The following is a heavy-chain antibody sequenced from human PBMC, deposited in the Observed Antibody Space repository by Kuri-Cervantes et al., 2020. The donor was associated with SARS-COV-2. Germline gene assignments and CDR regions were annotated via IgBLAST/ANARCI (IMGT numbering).Heavy chain of an antibody. CDR3: ASTAAGYYGMDV. D-gene: IGHD6-13*01. CDR2: INHSGST. V-gene: IGHV4-34*01. Sequence: ESLKISCAVYGGSFSGYYWSWIRQPPGKGLEWIGEINHSGSTYYNPSLKSRVTISVDTSKNQFSLKLSSVTAADTAVYYCASTAAGYYGMDVWGQGTTVTVSS. CDR1: GGSFSGYY. J-gene: IGHJ6*02.